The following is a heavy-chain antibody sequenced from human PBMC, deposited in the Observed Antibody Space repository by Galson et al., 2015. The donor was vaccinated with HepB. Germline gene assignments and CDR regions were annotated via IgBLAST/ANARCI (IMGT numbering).Heavy chain of an antibody. D-gene: IGHD2-15*01. V-gene: IGHV5-51*01. CDR2: IYPGDYDI. CDR1: GYSFPNYW. J-gene: IGHJ4*02. Sequence: QSGAKVTKPGESLKISCKGSGYSFPNYWIGWVRQMPGKVLEWMGIIYPGDYDIRYSPTLQGQVTISAETSISTASLQWSSLKASDTAMYHCAMLGDCSGDGCYPGCGYYCGQGTLFTVSP. CDR3: AMLGDCSGDGCYPGCGYY.